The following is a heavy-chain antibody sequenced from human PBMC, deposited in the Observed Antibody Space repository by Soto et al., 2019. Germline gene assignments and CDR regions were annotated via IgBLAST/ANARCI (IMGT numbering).Heavy chain of an antibody. D-gene: IGHD1-26*01. CDR1: GYTFTSYY. CDR2: IKHSGGST. CDR3: ARYGGSGSYFQH. Sequence: QVQLVQSGAEVKKPGASVKVSCKASGYTFTSYYMHWVRQAPGQGLEWMGIIKHSGGSTSYAQKFQGRVTMTRDTSTSTVYMELSSLRSEDTAVYYCARYGGSGSYFQHWGQVTLVTVSS. V-gene: IGHV1-46*03. J-gene: IGHJ1*01.